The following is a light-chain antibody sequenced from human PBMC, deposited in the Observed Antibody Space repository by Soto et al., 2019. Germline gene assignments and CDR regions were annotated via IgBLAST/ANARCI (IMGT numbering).Light chain of an antibody. CDR1: SSDVGDYNY. Sequence: QSALTQPASVSGSPGQSITISCTGTSSDVGDYNYVSWYQHHPGKAPKVLIYDVNYRPSGVSNRFSGSKSGNTASLTISGLQAEDEADYYCSSYRGNYKWVFGGGTKLTVL. J-gene: IGLJ3*02. CDR2: DVN. CDR3: SSYRGNYKWV. V-gene: IGLV2-14*03.